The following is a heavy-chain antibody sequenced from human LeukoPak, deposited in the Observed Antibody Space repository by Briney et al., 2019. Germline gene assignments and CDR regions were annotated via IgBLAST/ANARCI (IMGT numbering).Heavy chain of an antibody. CDR2: ISSDGSDK. Sequence: SGGSLRLSCAASGFIFTYYAIHWVRQAPGKGLEWVAVISSDGSDKLYADSVKGRFTFSRDNSKNTLYLQMNSLRLDDTALYYCAREWPLGAGLPGGFDYWGQGALVTVSS. CDR1: GFIFTYYA. V-gene: IGHV3-30*04. CDR3: AREWPLGAGLPGGFDY. J-gene: IGHJ4*02. D-gene: IGHD3-3*01.